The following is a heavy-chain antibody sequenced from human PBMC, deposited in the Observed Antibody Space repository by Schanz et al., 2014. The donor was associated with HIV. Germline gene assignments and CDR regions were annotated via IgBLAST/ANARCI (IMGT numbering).Heavy chain of an antibody. CDR1: GDTFSSYA. D-gene: IGHD5-12*01. Sequence: QVQLVQSGAEVKKPGSSVKVSCKASGDTFSSYAISWVRQAPGQGLEWMGGINPNSDDTNYAQKFQGRVTMTRDTSINTAYLELSRLRSDDTAVYYCAREPNYSGFDSWGHGTLVTVSS. CDR2: INPNSDDT. J-gene: IGHJ5*01. CDR3: AREPNYSGFDS. V-gene: IGHV1-2*02.